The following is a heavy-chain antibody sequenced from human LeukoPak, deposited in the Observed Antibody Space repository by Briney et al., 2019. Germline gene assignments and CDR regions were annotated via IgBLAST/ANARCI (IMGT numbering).Heavy chain of an antibody. J-gene: IGHJ4*02. V-gene: IGHV3-21*01. Sequence: GGSLRLSCAASGFTFSSYSMKWVRQAPGKGLEWVSSISSSSSYIYYADSVKGRFTISRDNAKNSLYLQMNSLRAEDTAVYYCARGGYCSGGSCYFDTDYWGQGTLVTVSS. D-gene: IGHD2-15*01. CDR1: GFTFSSYS. CDR3: ARGGYCSGGSCYFDTDY. CDR2: ISSSSSYI.